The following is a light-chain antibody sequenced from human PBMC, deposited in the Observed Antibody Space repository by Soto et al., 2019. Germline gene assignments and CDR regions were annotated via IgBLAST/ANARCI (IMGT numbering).Light chain of an antibody. V-gene: IGKV3-15*01. J-gene: IGKJ5*01. CDR1: QSVSSN. Sequence: EIVMTQSPATLSVSPGERATLSYSASQSVSSNLAWYQQKPGQAPRLLIYGASTRATGIPARFSGSGSGTDFTLTISSLEPEDFAVYYCQQRSNGPTFGRGTRLEI. CDR3: QQRSNGPT. CDR2: GAS.